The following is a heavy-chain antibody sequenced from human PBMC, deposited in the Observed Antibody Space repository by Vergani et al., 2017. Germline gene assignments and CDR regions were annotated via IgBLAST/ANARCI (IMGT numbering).Heavy chain of an antibody. D-gene: IGHD3-22*01. CDR3: ARTLSDSRGYYLDY. Sequence: QVTLKESGPALVKPTQTLTLTCTFSGFSLTTYGMRVSWIRQPPGKALEWLARIDWDDDTYYRTSLRTRLTISKDTFKNQVALTMTNMDPVDTATYYCARTLSDSRGYYLDYGGPGTLVTVSS. J-gene: IGHJ4*02. V-gene: IGHV2-70*04. CDR1: GFSLTTYGMR. CDR2: IDWDDDT.